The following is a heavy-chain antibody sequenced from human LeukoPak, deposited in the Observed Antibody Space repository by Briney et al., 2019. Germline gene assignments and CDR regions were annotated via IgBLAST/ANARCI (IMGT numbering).Heavy chain of an antibody. CDR3: ARAVVVPAASEKYNWFDP. V-gene: IGHV4-59*12. Sequence: PSETLSLTCTVSGGSISSYYWSWIRQPPGKGLEWIGYIYYSGSTNYNPSLKSRVTMSVDTSKNQFSLKLSSVTAADTAVYYCARAVVVPAASEKYNWFDPWGQGTLVTVSS. D-gene: IGHD2-2*01. CDR1: GGSISSYY. J-gene: IGHJ5*02. CDR2: IYYSGST.